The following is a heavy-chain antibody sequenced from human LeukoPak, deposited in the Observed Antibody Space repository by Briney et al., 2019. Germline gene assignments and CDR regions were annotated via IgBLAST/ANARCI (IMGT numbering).Heavy chain of an antibody. V-gene: IGHV1-58*02. CDR2: IVVGSGNT. D-gene: IGHD3-3*01. Sequence: GTSVKVSCKASGFTFTSSAMQWVRQARGQRLEWIGWIVVGSGNTNYAQKFQERVTITRDMSTSTAYMELSSLRSKDTAVYYCAAVLDFWSGYYTYYFDYWGQGTLVTVSS. J-gene: IGHJ4*02. CDR1: GFTFTSSA. CDR3: AAVLDFWSGYYTYYFDY.